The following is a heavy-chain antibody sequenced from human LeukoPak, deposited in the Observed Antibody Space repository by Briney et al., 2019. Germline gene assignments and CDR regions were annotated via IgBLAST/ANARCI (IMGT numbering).Heavy chain of an antibody. D-gene: IGHD3-3*01. J-gene: IGHJ4*02. CDR3: ARVPLRFLEWDQFDY. CDR1: GFTFSSYS. V-gene: IGHV3-21*01. Sequence: GESLKISCAASGFTFSSYSMNWVRQAPGKGLEWVSSISSSSSYIYYADSVKGRFTISRDNAKNSLYLQMNSLRAEDTAVYYCARVPLRFLEWDQFDYWGQGTLVTVSS. CDR2: ISSSSSYI.